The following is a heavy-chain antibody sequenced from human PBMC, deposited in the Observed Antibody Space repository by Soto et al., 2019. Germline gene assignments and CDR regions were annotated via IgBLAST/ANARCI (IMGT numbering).Heavy chain of an antibody. Sequence: ASVKVSCKASGYTFTSYAMHWVRQAPGQRLEWMGWINAGNGNTKYSQKFQGRVTITRDTSASTAYMELSSLRSEDTAVYYCASWVPDCSSTSCYPQVGWFDPWGQGTLVTSPQ. J-gene: IGHJ5*02. V-gene: IGHV1-3*01. D-gene: IGHD2-2*01. CDR1: GYTFTSYA. CDR2: INAGNGNT. CDR3: ASWVPDCSSTSCYPQVGWFDP.